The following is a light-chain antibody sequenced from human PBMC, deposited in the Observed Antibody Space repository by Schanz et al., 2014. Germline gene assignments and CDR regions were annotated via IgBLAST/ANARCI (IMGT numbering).Light chain of an antibody. CDR1: SSDVGGYNS. V-gene: IGLV2-11*01. Sequence: QSALTQPRSVSGSPGQSVTISCTGTSSDVGGYNSVSWFQQHPGRAPTLMIYDVSKRPSGVPDRFSGSKSGTSASLAITGLQAEDEADYYCQSYDSSLSGSGVFGGGTKLTVL. J-gene: IGLJ2*01. CDR3: QSYDSSLSGSGV. CDR2: DVS.